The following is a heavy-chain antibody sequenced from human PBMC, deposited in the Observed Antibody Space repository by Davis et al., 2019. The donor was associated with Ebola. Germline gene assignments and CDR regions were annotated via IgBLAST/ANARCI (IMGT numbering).Heavy chain of an antibody. CDR1: GFTFSSYS. CDR3: GRGGEYYYDSVDY. V-gene: IGHV3-21*01. J-gene: IGHJ4*02. CDR2: ISSSSSYI. Sequence: GGSLRLSCAASGFTFSSYSMNWVRQAPGKGLEWVSSISSSSSYIYYADSVKGRFTISRDNAKNTVFLQMKSLRAEDTAVYYCGRGGEYYYDSVDYWGQGILITVSS. D-gene: IGHD3-22*01.